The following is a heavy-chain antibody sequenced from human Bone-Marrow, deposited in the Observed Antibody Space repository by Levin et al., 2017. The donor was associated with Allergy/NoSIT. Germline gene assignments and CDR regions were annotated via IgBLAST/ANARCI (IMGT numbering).Heavy chain of an antibody. Sequence: GGSLRLSCEGSGFTFSSYAMSWVRQAPGKGLEWVSSISGSGVRTYYADSVKGRYSISRDNSKNTLYLQINSVRGDDTAVFYCAKETALFNDAFDFWGQGTRVTVSS. J-gene: IGHJ3*01. CDR3: AKETALFNDAFDF. D-gene: IGHD2-21*01. V-gene: IGHV3-23*01. CDR1: GFTFSSYA. CDR2: ISGSGVRT.